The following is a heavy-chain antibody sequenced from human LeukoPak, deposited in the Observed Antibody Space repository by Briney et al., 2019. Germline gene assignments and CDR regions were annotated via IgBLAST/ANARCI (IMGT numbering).Heavy chain of an antibody. V-gene: IGHV3-23*01. CDR1: GFTYRRYA. Sequence: GGSLRLSCAASGFTYRRYAMSWVRQAPGKGLEWVSAISDSGAATNYADSVKGRLTISRDNSRNTLYLQMTSLRAEDTAVYYCAKRSCSGGSCNFDYWGQGTLVTVSS. D-gene: IGHD2-15*01. J-gene: IGHJ4*02. CDR3: AKRSCSGGSCNFDY. CDR2: ISDSGAAT.